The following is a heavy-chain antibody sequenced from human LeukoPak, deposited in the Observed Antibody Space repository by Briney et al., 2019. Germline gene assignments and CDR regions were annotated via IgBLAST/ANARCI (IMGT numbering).Heavy chain of an antibody. CDR3: ARDLGSGWYPDY. D-gene: IGHD6-19*01. CDR2: ISDDGSNK. Sequence: TGGSPRLSCAASRFSFSSYAMHWVRQAPGKGLEWVAVISDDGSNKDYADSVKGRFTISRDNSRNTLFLQMNSLRIEDTAVYYCARDLGSGWYPDYWGQGTLVTVSS. CDR1: RFSFSSYA. V-gene: IGHV3-30-3*01. J-gene: IGHJ4*02.